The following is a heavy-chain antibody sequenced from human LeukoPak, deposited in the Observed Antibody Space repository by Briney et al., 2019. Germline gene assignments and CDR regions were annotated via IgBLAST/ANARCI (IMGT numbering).Heavy chain of an antibody. CDR1: GFTFSSYW. CDR2: INSDGSST. CDR3: ARGGPRGYSYGAIDY. Sequence: PGGSLRLSCAASGFTFSSYWVHWVRQAPGKGLVCVSRINSDGSSTSYADSVKGRFTISRDNAKNTLYLQMNSLRAEDTAVYYCARGGPRGYSYGAIDYWGQGTLVTVSS. V-gene: IGHV3-74*01. J-gene: IGHJ4*02. D-gene: IGHD5-18*01.